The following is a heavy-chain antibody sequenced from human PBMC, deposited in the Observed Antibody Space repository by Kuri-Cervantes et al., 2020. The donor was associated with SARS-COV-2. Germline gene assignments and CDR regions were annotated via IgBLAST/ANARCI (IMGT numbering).Heavy chain of an antibody. CDR2: IYHSGST. J-gene: IGHJ6*03. V-gene: IGHV4-38-2*02. CDR1: GYSISSGYY. Sequence: GSLRLSCTASGYSISSGYYWGWIRQPPGKGLEWIGSIYHSGSTYYNPSLKSRVTISVDTSRNQFSLKLSSVTAADSAVYYCARSGYYSRGVTYYYMDVWDKGTTVTVSS. D-gene: IGHD3-22*01. CDR3: ARSGYYSRGVTYYYMDV.